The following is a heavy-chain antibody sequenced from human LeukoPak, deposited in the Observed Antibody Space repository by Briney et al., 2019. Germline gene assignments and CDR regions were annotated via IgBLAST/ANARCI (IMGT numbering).Heavy chain of an antibody. J-gene: IGHJ4*02. CDR2: MNPNSGNT. CDR3: ARGWWRTKLLKLDY. D-gene: IGHD2-8*02. CDR1: GYTFTGYD. Sequence: ASVKVSCKASGYTFTGYDINWVRQATGQGLEWMGWMNPNSGNTGYAQKFQGRVTMTRNTSISTAYMELSSLRSEDTAVYYCARGWWRTKLLKLDYWGQGTLVTVSS. V-gene: IGHV1-8*01.